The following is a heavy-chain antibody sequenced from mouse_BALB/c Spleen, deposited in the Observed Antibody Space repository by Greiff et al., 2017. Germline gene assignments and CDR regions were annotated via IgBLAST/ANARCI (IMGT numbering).Heavy chain of an antibody. J-gene: IGHJ2*01. CDR2: ISNGGGST. CDR1: GFTFSSYT. Sequence: EVNVVESGGGLVQPGGSLKLSCAASGFTFSSYTMSWVRQTPEKRLEWVAYISNGGGSTYYPDTVKGRFTISRDNAKNTLYLQMSSLKSEDTAMYYCARQSYYGNYLDYWGQGTTLTVSS. CDR3: ARQSYYGNYLDY. V-gene: IGHV5-12-2*01. D-gene: IGHD2-10*01.